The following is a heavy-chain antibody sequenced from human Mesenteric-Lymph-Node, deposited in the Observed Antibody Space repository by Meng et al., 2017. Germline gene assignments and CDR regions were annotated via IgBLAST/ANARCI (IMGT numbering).Heavy chain of an antibody. V-gene: IGHV1-2*02. CDR2: INPNSGGT. D-gene: IGHD4-11*01. CDR3: ATGGITTDAFDI. CDR1: GYTFTGYY. Sequence: ASVKVSCKASGYTFTGYYMHWVRQAPGQGLEWMGWINPNSGGTNYAQKFQGRVTMTRDTSISTAYMELSSLRSEDTAVYYCATGGITTDAFDIWGQGTMVTVSS. J-gene: IGHJ3*02.